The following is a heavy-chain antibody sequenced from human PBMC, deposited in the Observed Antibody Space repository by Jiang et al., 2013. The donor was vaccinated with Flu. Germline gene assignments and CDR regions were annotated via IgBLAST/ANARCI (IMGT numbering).Heavy chain of an antibody. Sequence: VQLLESGGGVVQPGRSLRLSCAASGFTFSSYAMHWVRQAPGKGLEWVAVISYDGSNKYYADSVKGRFTISRDNSKNTLYLQMNSLRAEDTAVYYCARVVVAARDYWGQGTLVTVSS. CDR1: GFTFSSYA. V-gene: IGHV3-30-3*01. D-gene: IGHD2-15*01. CDR2: ISYDGSNK. J-gene: IGHJ4*02. CDR3: ARVVVAARDY.